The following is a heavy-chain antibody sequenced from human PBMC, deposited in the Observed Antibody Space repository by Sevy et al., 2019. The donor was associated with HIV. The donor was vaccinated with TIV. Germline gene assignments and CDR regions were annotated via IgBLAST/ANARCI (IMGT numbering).Heavy chain of an antibody. Sequence: KQSQTLSLTCAISGDSVSSNSAAWNWIRQSPSRGLEWLGRTYYRSKWYNDYAVSVKSRITINPDTSKNQYSLQLNSVTPEDTAGYYCARNPPYCSSTSCHFDYWGQGTLVTVSS. CDR3: ARNPPYCSSTSCHFDY. J-gene: IGHJ4*02. CDR2: TYYRSKWYN. V-gene: IGHV6-1*01. CDR1: GDSVSSNSAA. D-gene: IGHD2-2*01.